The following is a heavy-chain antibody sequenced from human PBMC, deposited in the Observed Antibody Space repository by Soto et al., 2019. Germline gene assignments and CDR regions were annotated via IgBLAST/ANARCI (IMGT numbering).Heavy chain of an antibody. V-gene: IGHV4-31*03. CDR2: IYYSGST. Sequence: PSETLSLTCTVSGGSISRGGYYWILIRQHPGKGLEWIGYIYYSGSTYYNPSLKSRVTISVDTSKNQFSLKLSSVTAADTAVYYFASMGVAAANLDYWGQGTLVTVSS. CDR1: GGSISRGGYY. D-gene: IGHD2-15*01. CDR3: ASMGVAAANLDY. J-gene: IGHJ4*02.